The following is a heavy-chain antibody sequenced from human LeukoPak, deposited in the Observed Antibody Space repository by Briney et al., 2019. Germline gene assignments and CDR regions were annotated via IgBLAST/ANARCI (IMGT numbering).Heavy chain of an antibody. V-gene: IGHV6-1*01. CDR3: ARGSSSSSWYFDY. D-gene: IGHD6-13*01. J-gene: IGHJ4*02. CDR1: GDSVSSNSAT. CDR2: TYYRSKWYN. Sequence: SQTLSLTCAISGDSVSSNSATWTWIRQSPSRGLEWLGRTYYRSKWYNEYAESVKSRITISPATSKNQFSLQLNSVTPDDTAVYYCARGSSSSSWYFDYWGQGTLVIVSS.